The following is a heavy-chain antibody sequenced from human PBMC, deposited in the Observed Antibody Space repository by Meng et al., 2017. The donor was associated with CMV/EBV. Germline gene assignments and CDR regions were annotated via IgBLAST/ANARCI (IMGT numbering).Heavy chain of an antibody. J-gene: IGHJ4*02. D-gene: IGHD4-23*01. Sequence: QVQLQQWGAGLLNPSETLSLTCAVYGGSFSGYYWSWIRQPAGKGLEWIGRIYTSGSTNYNPSLKSRVTMSVDTSKNQFSLKLSSVTAADTAVYYCARVLRWNGVIDYWGQGTLVTVSS. V-gene: IGHV4-59*10. CDR3: ARVLRWNGVIDY. CDR2: IYTSGST. CDR1: GGSFSGYY.